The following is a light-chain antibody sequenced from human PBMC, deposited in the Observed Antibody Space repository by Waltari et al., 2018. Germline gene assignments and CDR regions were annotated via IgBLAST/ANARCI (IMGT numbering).Light chain of an antibody. CDR1: SSNLGSNY. J-gene: IGLJ3*02. V-gene: IGLV1-47*01. Sequence: QSVLTQPHSASGTPGQRILISCSGSSSNLGSNYVSWYQQLPGTAPKLLIYRNNQRPSGVPDRFSGSKSGTSASLAISGLRSEDEADYHCAAWDDSLSGPVFGGGTKLTVL. CDR3: AAWDDSLSGPV. CDR2: RNN.